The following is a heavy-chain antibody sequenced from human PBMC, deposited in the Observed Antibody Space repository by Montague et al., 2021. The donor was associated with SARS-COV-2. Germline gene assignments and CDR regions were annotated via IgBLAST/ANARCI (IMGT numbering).Heavy chain of an antibody. CDR1: GYSLTELP. J-gene: IGHJ4*02. D-gene: IGHD7-27*01. V-gene: IGHV1-24*01. CDR2: VDPEDGKT. Sequence: SVKVSCKVSGYSLTELPMHWLRQAPGKGLEWMGGVDPEDGKTIYAQNFQGRLTTAEDTSADTAYMELSSLRSDDTAVYYCAASADWGSTGRFDFWGQGTLVTVSS. CDR3: AASADWGSTGRFDF.